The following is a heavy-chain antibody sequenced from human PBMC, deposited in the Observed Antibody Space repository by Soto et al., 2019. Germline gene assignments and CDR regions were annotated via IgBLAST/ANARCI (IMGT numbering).Heavy chain of an antibody. V-gene: IGHV3-33*01. Sequence: GGSLRLSCAASGFTFSSYGMHWVRQAPGKGLEWVAVIWYDGSNKYYADSVKGRFTISRDNSKNTLYLQMNSLRAEDTAVYYCVRDLLYDSSGFDYWGQGTLVTVSS. J-gene: IGHJ4*02. CDR2: IWYDGSNK. CDR3: VRDLLYDSSGFDY. D-gene: IGHD3-22*01. CDR1: GFTFSSYG.